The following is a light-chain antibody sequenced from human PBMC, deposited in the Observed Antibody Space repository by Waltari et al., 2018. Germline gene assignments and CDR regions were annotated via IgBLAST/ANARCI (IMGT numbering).Light chain of an antibody. Sequence: QSVLTHPPSASGTPGQRVTISCSGGAPNIGSNAVNWYQHLPGAAPKLVILNNSRRPSGISDRFSGSTSGASASLAISGRQSDDEADYYCASWDGSLAAYVFGGGTKVTV. V-gene: IGLV1-44*01. CDR1: APNIGSNA. J-gene: IGLJ1*01. CDR3: ASWDGSLAAYV. CDR2: NNS.